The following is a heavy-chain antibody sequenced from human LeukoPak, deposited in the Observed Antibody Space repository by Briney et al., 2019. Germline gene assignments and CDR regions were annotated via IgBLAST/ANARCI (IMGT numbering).Heavy chain of an antibody. CDR2: IKEDGSDK. V-gene: IGHV3-7*01. CDR3: ARDLGHCSGGTCNGNYFDY. D-gene: IGHD2-15*01. CDR1: GFTFSNYW. Sequence: PGGSLRLSCAGSGFTFSNYWMSWVRQAPGKGLEWVANIKEDGSDKYYVDSVKGRFTVSRDNAKNSLDLLMNSLRAEDTAVYYCARDLGHCSGGTCNGNYFDYWGQGALVTVSS. J-gene: IGHJ4*02.